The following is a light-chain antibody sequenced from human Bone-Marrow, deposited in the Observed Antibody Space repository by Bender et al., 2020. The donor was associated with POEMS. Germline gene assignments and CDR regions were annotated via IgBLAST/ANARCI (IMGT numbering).Light chain of an antibody. CDR3: SSYTTITPLYV. V-gene: IGLV2-14*01. Sequence: LTQPRSVSESPGKTITIPCTGTSSDVGLYNYVSWYQRHPGKAPKLLIYEVTNRPSGVSDRFSGSKSGNTASLTISGLQPEDEADYYCSSYTTITPLYVFGTATTVTVL. J-gene: IGLJ1*01. CDR2: EVT. CDR1: SSDVGLYNY.